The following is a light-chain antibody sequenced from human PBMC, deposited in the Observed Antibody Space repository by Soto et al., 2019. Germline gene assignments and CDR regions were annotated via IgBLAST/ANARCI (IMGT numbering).Light chain of an antibody. CDR3: QQYKSYSPT. CDR1: QSISNC. V-gene: IGKV1-5*03. Sequence: DTQMTQSPSTLSASVGDRVTITCRASQSISNCLAWYQQRPGRDPNLLIHTASTLKSGVPSRFSGSGSGIEFTLTISSLQPDDFATYYCQQYKSYSPTFGQGTKVEIK. J-gene: IGKJ1*01. CDR2: TAS.